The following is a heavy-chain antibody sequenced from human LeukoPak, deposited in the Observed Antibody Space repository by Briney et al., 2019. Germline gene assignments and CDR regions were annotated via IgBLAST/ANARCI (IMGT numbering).Heavy chain of an antibody. V-gene: IGHV1-2*04. D-gene: IGHD6-13*01. Sequence: GASVKVSCKASGYTFTGYYMHWVRQAPGQGLEWMGWINPNSGGTNYAQKFQGWVTMTRDTSISTAYMELSRLRSDDTAVYYCARDSSSWGRGYYYGMDVWGQGTTVTVSS. J-gene: IGHJ6*02. CDR1: GYTFTGYY. CDR3: ARDSSSWGRGYYYGMDV. CDR2: INPNSGGT.